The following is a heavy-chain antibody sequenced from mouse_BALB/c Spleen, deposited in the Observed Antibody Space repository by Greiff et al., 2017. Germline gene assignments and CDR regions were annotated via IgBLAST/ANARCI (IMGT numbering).Heavy chain of an antibody. CDR2: IWRGGST. CDR3: AKRDYDGAWFAY. V-gene: IGHV2-5-1*01. J-gene: IGHJ3*01. CDR1: GFSLTSYG. Sequence: QVHVKQSGPSLVQPSQSLSITCTVSGFSLTSYGVHWVRQSPGKGLEWLGVIWRGGSTDYNAAFMSRLSITKDNSKSQVFFKMNSLQADDTAIYYCAKRDYDGAWFAYWGQGTLVTVSA. D-gene: IGHD2-4*01.